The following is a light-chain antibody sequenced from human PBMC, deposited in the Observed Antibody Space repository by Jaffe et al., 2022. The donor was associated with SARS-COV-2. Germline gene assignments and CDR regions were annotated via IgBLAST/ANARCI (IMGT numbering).Light chain of an antibody. CDR3: CSYAGSYTYV. V-gene: IGLV2-11*01. CDR2: DVN. Sequence: QSALTQPRSVSGSPGQSVTISCTGTSSDVGGYNYVSWYQQHPGKAPKLMIHDVNKRPSGVPDRFSGSKSGNTASLTISGLQAEDEADYYCCSYAGSYTYVFGTGTEVTVL. CDR1: SSDVGGYNY. J-gene: IGLJ1*01.